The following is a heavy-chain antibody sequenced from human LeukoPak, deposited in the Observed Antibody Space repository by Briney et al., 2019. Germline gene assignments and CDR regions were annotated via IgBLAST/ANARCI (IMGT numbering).Heavy chain of an antibody. Sequence: GGSLRLSCAASGFTFSSYWMSWVRQAPGKGLEWVANIKQDGTEKYYVDSVKGRFTISRDNAKNSLYLQMNSLRVEDTAVYYCAKLAKYFYGSETYYFFEHWGQGTPVTASS. D-gene: IGHD3-10*01. CDR3: AKLAKYFYGSETYYFFEH. CDR2: IKQDGTEK. J-gene: IGHJ4*02. CDR1: GFTFSSYW. V-gene: IGHV3-7*01.